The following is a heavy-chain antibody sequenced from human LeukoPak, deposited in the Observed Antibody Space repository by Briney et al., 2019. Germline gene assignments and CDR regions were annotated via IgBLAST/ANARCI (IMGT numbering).Heavy chain of an antibody. J-gene: IGHJ4*02. V-gene: IGHV3-30-3*01. CDR2: ISYDGSNK. Sequence: PGGSLRLSCAASGFTFSSYAMHWVRQAPGKGLEWVAVISYDGSNKYYADSVKGRFTISRDNSKNTLYLQMNSLRAEDTAVYYCARDRAEYCSSTSCYTGSYFDYWGQGTLVTVSS. CDR3: ARDRAEYCSSTSCYTGSYFDY. D-gene: IGHD2-2*02. CDR1: GFTFSSYA.